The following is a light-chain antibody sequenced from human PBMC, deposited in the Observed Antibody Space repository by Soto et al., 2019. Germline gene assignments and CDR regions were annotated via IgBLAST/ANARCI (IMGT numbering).Light chain of an antibody. CDR3: QQYGYSPYT. V-gene: IGKV3-20*01. J-gene: IGKJ2*01. Sequence: EIMLTQSPGTLSLSPGERVTLSCWASRSVSSRFLAWYQQKPGQAPRVLIYGASSRATGIPDRFSGSGSGSDFTLTISRLEPEDFEVYYCQQYGYSPYTFGQGTKLEIK. CDR1: RSVSSRF. CDR2: GAS.